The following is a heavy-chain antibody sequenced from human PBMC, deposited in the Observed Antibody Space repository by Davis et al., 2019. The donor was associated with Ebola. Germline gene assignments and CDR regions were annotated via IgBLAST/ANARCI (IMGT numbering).Heavy chain of an antibody. V-gene: IGHV3-48*04. CDR1: GFTFSSYS. CDR3: AKNRYSSSWYGDYGMDV. Sequence: GESLKISCAASGFTFSSYSMNWVRQAPGKGLEWVSYISSSSSTIYYADSVKGRFTISRDNAKNTLYLQMNSLRAEDTAVYYCAKNRYSSSWYGDYGMDVWGQGTTVTVSS. CDR2: ISSSSSTI. J-gene: IGHJ6*02. D-gene: IGHD6-13*01.